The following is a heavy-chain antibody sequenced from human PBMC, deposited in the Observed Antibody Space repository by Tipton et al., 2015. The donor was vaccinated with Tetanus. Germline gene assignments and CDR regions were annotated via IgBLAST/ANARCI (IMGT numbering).Heavy chain of an antibody. CDR1: GFTFDDYA. J-gene: IGHJ4*02. CDR3: AKAGRAGANLDY. D-gene: IGHD1-26*01. V-gene: IGHV3-9*01. CDR2: ISWNSGSI. Sequence: SLRLSCAASGFTFDDYAMHWVRQAPGKGLEWVSGISWNSGSIGYADSVKGRFTISRDNAKNSLYLQMNSLRAEDTALYYCAKAGRAGANLDYWGQGTLVTVSS.